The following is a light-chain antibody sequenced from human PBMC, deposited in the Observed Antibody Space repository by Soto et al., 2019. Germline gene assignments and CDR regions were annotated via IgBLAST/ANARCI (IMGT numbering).Light chain of an antibody. CDR1: SSNIGAGYD. J-gene: IGLJ3*02. Sequence: QSVLTQPPSVSGAPGQRVTISCTGSSSNIGAGYDVHGYQQLPGTAPKLLIYGNSNRPSGVPDRFSGSKSGTSASLASTGLHAAEEADYYCQSYDSSLSGWVFGGGTKLTVL. CDR3: QSYDSSLSGWV. CDR2: GNS. V-gene: IGLV1-40*01.